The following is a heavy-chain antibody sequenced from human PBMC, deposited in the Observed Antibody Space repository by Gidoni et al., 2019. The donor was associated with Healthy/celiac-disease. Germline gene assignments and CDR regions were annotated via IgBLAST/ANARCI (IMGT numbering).Heavy chain of an antibody. CDR1: GGSFSGYD. CDR3: ARFLGSTAAAAIDAFDI. CDR2: INHSGST. D-gene: IGHD6-13*01. V-gene: IGHV4-34*01. J-gene: IGHJ3*02. Sequence: QVQLQQWGAGLLKPSATLSLTCAVYGGSFSGYDWSWIRQPPGKGLEWIGEINHSGSTNYNPSLKSRVTRSVDTSKNQFSLKLSSVTAADTAVYYCARFLGSTAAAAIDAFDIWGQGTMVTVSS.